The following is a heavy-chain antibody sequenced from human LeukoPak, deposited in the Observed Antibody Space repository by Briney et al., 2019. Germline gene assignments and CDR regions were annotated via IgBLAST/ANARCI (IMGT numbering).Heavy chain of an antibody. CDR1: GFSFSNSG. CDR3: ARDSNYDFLSGYYNYFQY. V-gene: IGHV3-21*01. J-gene: IGHJ4*02. D-gene: IGHD3-3*01. Sequence: GGSLRLSCAASGFSFSNSGMSWVRQAPGKGLEWVSSISSGSSHIYYADSVKGRFSISRDNAKNSLFLQMNSLRAEDTAVYYCARDSNYDFLSGYYNYFQYWGQGILVTVSP. CDR2: ISSGSSHI.